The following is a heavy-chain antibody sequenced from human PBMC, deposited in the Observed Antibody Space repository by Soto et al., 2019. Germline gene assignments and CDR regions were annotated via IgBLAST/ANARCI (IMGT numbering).Heavy chain of an antibody. CDR2: MNPNSGNT. V-gene: IGHV1-8*01. J-gene: IGHJ3*02. CDR1: GYNFTSYD. CDR3: ASGARIAAACRGGAFDI. Sequence: QVQLVQSGAEVKKPGASVKVSCKASGYNFTSYDINWVRQATGQGLEWMGWMNPNSGNTGYAQKFQGRVTMTRNNSISTAYMELSSLRSEDTAVYYCASGARIAAACRGGAFDIWGQGTMVTVSS. D-gene: IGHD6-13*01.